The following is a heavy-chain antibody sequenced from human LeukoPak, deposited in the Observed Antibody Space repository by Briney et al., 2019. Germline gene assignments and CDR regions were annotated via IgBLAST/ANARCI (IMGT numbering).Heavy chain of an antibody. Sequence: SETLSLTCTVSGGSISTYYWSWIRQPPGKGLDWIGYIYYSGSTNYNPSLESRVSISVDTFKNQFSLRLSSVTAADTAVYYCAGTAMVNNWFDPWGQGTLVTVSS. D-gene: IGHD5-18*01. V-gene: IGHV4-59*01. CDR2: IYYSGST. CDR1: GGSISTYY. CDR3: AGTAMVNNWFDP. J-gene: IGHJ5*02.